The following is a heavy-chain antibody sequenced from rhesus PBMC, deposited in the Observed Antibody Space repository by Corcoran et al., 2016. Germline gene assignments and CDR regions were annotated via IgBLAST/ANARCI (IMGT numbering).Heavy chain of an antibody. D-gene: IGHD6-13*01. CDR2: SYGSSGNT. CDR1: GDSINSYY. V-gene: IGHV4-147*01. CDR3: ARCGFAAGRLYFDF. Sequence: QVQLQESGPGLVTPSETLSLTCAVSGDSINSYYWTWIRQPPGKGLEWIGRSYGSSGNTNTHPSPSSRITISSDTSKNQFSLQLISVTAADTAIYYCARCGFAAGRLYFDFWGQGVLVTVSS. J-gene: IGHJ4*01.